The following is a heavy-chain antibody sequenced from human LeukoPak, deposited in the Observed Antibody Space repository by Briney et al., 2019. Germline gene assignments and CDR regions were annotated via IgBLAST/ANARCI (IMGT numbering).Heavy chain of an antibody. CDR2: ISGSGGYT. J-gene: IGHJ4*02. CDR3: AKATGTLTN. CDR1: GFTFSSYA. D-gene: IGHD1-1*01. Sequence: GGSLRLSCAASGFTFSSYAMSWVRQAPGKGLEWVSGISGSGGYTYYADSVKGRVTISRDNSKNTLYLQMNSLTAEDTAIFYCAKATGTLTNWGQGILVTVSS. V-gene: IGHV3-23*01.